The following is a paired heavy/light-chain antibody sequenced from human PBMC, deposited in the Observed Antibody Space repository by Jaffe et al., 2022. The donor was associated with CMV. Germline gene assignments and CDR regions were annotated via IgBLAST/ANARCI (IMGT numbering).Light chain of an antibody. CDR2: GNN. CDR1: SSNIGAGND. J-gene: IGLJ2*01. V-gene: IGLV1-40*01. CDR3: QSYDSSLTGRDVV. Sequence: QSVLTQPPSVSGAPGQRVTISCTGSSSNIGAGNDVHWYQQLPGTAPKLLIYGNNIRPSGVPDRFSGSKSGTSASLAITGLQAEDEADYYCQSYDSSLTGRDVVFGGGTKLTVL.
Heavy chain of an antibody. CDR2: IIPILGIN. Sequence: QVQLVQSGAEVKKPGSSVKVSCKASGVTFSNFAITWVRQAPGQGLEWMGRIIPILGINNYAQKFRGRVTITADKSTSTAYMDLSSLRSEDTAVYYCAKIGAYGDYDYWGQGTLVTVSS. D-gene: IGHD4-17*01. J-gene: IGHJ4*02. V-gene: IGHV1-69*09. CDR1: GVTFSNFA. CDR3: AKIGAYGDYDY.